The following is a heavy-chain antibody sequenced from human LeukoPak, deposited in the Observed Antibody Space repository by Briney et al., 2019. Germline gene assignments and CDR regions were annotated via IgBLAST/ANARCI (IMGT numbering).Heavy chain of an antibody. Sequence: GGSLRLSCTVSGFTVSSNSWSWVRQAPGKGLEWVSFIYSGGNTHSSDSVKGRFTISRDNSKNTLYLQMNSLRAEDTAIYYCARRAGEYSHPYDYWGQGTLVTVSS. J-gene: IGHJ4*02. D-gene: IGHD2-15*01. V-gene: IGHV3-53*01. CDR1: GFTVSSNS. CDR3: ARRAGEYSHPYDY. CDR2: IYSGGNT.